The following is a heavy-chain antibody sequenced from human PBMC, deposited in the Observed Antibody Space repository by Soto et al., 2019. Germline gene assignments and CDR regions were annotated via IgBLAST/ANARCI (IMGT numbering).Heavy chain of an antibody. CDR2: ISSSSSTI. J-gene: IGHJ4*02. CDR1: GFTFTTYS. CDR3: ARDNMGGAILY. D-gene: IGHD1-26*01. V-gene: IGHV3-48*01. Sequence: EVQLVESGGGLVQPGGSLRLSCVASGFTFTTYSMNWVRQVPGKGLEWVSYISSSSSTIYYADSVKGRFTISRDSAKNSRYLQMNSLSAEDTGVSYWARDNMGGAILYRGQGTLVTVSS.